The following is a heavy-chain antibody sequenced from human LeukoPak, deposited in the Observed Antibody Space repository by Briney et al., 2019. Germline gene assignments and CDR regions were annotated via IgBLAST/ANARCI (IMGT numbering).Heavy chain of an antibody. V-gene: IGHV3-23*01. Sequence: GGSLRLSCAASGFTFSSYAMSWVRQAPGKGLEWVSAISGSGGGTYYADSVKGRFTISRDNSKNTLYLQMNSLRAEDTAVYYCAKSGYSYGYYFDYWGQGTLVTVSS. CDR3: AKSGYSYGYYFDY. J-gene: IGHJ4*02. CDR1: GFTFSSYA. CDR2: ISGSGGGT. D-gene: IGHD5-18*01.